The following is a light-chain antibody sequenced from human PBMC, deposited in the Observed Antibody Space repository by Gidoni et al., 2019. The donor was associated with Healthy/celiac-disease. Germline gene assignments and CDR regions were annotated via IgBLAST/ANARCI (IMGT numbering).Light chain of an antibody. V-gene: IGLV3-21*02. J-gene: IGLJ3*02. CDR2: DDD. Sequence: SYVLPQPPSVSVAPGQTAIITCGGNNIGSKSVHWYQQQPGQASVLVVYDDDDRPSEIPERFSGSNSGNTATLTISRVEVGDEADYYCQVWILTTYQMMFGGGTRLTVL. CDR3: QVWILTTYQMM. CDR1: NIGSKS.